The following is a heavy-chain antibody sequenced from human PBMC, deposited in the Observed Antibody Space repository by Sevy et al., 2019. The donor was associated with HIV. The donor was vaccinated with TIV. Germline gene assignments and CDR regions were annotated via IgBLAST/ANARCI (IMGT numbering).Heavy chain of an antibody. J-gene: IGHJ4*02. CDR2: IWYDGSNE. CDR1: GFSFRTYA. V-gene: IGHV3-33*06. Sequence: GGSLRLSCAASGFSFRTYAMRWVRQAPGKGLEWVAGIWYDGSNENHADSVKGRFTISRDNSKNTLYLQMNSLRAEDTAVYYCVKDVGVGSTRRYADYWGQGTLVTVSS. D-gene: IGHD1-26*01. CDR3: VKDVGVGSTRRYADY.